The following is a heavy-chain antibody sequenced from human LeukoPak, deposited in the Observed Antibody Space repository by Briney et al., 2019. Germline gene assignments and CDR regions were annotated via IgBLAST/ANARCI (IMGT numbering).Heavy chain of an antibody. CDR2: IYSGGST. J-gene: IGHJ3*02. D-gene: IGHD2-2*01. CDR1: GFTVSSNY. CDR3: ARDREACSSTSCYDAFDI. V-gene: IGHV3-53*01. Sequence: GGSLRLSCAASGFTVSSNYMSWVRQAPGKGLEWVSVIYSGGSTYYADSVKGRFTISRDNSKNTLYLQMNSLRAEDTAVYYCARDREACSSTSCYDAFDIWGQGTMVTVSS.